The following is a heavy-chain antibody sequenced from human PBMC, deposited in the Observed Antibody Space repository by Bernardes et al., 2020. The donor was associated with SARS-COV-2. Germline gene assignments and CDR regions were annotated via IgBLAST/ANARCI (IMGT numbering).Heavy chain of an antibody. D-gene: IGHD6-6*01. V-gene: IGHV4-34*01. Sequence: SETLSLTCAVYGGSFSGYYWSWIRQPPGKGLEWIGEINHSGSTNYNPSLKSRVTISVDTSKNQFSLKLSSVTAADTAVYFCARVRYSSSSHWDFDLWGRGTLVTVSS. CDR2: INHSGST. CDR1: GGSFSGYY. CDR3: ARVRYSSSSHWDFDL. J-gene: IGHJ2*01.